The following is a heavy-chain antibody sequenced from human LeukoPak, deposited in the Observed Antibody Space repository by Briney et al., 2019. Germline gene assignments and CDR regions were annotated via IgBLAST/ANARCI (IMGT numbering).Heavy chain of an antibody. V-gene: IGHV3-23*01. CDR2: ISGSVGRT. J-gene: IGHJ6*02. CDR1: GFTFSSYA. CDR3: ARDGDYGDYDLSHYYYYGMDV. D-gene: IGHD4-17*01. Sequence: GGSLRLSCAVSGFTFSSYAMSWVRQAPGEGLEWVSAISGSVGRTYYADSVKGRFTISRDKSKSTLYLQMNSLRAEDTAVYYCARDGDYGDYDLSHYYYYGMDVWGQGTTVTVSS.